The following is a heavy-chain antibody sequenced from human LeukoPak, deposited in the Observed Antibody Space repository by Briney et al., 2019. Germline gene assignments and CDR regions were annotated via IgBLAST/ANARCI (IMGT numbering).Heavy chain of an antibody. CDR3: ARDPGGGYSSSWIDY. J-gene: IGHJ4*02. D-gene: IGHD6-13*01. CDR1: GFTFSSYW. Sequence: GGSLRLSCAASGFTFSSYWMSWVRQAPGKGLEWVANIKQDGSEKYYVDSVKGRFTISRDNAKNSLYLQMNSLRAEDTAVYYCARDPGGGYSSSWIDYWGQGTLVTVSS. V-gene: IGHV3-7*01. CDR2: IKQDGSEK.